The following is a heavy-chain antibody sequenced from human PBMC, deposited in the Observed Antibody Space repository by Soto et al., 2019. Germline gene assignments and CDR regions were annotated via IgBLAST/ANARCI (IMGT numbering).Heavy chain of an antibody. J-gene: IGHJ4*02. CDR3: AHRVLRTVFGLVTTTAIYFDL. CDR1: GFSLTTSGVG. V-gene: IGHV2-5*02. D-gene: IGHD3-3*01. CDR2: IYWDDDK. Sequence: QITLNESGPTQVKPRQTLTLTCTFSGFSLTTSGVGVGWIRQSPGKAPEWLALIYWDDDKRYSPSLKNRLTITKDTSKNQVVLTMADLDPADTATYYCAHRVLRTVFGLVTTTAIYFDLWGQGTPVAVSS.